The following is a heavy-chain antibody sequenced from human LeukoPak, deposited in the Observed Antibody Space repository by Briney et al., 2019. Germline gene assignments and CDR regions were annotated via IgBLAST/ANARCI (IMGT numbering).Heavy chain of an antibody. CDR2: ISSHSNYI. V-gene: IGHV3-21*04. Sequence: GGSLRLSCAASGFTFTTYSMNWVRQAPGKGLEWVSSISSHSNYIYYADSVKGRFTISRDNAKNSLYLQMNSLRAEDMALYYCARGYGDYGFDYWGQGTLVTVSS. J-gene: IGHJ4*02. CDR1: GFTFTTYS. CDR3: ARGYGDYGFDY. D-gene: IGHD4-17*01.